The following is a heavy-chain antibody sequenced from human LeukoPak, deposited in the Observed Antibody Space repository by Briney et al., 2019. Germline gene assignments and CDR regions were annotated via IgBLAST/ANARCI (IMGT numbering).Heavy chain of an antibody. CDR2: INSDGSRI. D-gene: IGHD2-15*01. CDR1: GFTFSSYW. CDR3: ARGAYCGGGNCYPDVFDI. Sequence: PGGSLRLSCAASGFTFSSYWMHWVRQAPGKGLVWVSRINSDGSRISYADSVKGRFTISRDNAKNTLYLQMNSLRAEDTAVYYCARGAYCGGGNCYPDVFDIWGQGTMVTVSS. V-gene: IGHV3-74*01. J-gene: IGHJ3*02.